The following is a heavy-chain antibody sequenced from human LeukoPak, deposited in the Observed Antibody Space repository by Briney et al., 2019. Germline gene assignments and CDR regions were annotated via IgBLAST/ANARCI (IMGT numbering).Heavy chain of an antibody. CDR1: GFTFSSYA. D-gene: IGHD7-27*01. J-gene: IGHJ4*02. V-gene: IGHV3-23*01. Sequence: GGSLRLSCAASGFTFSSYAMSWVRQAPGKGLEWVSAISGSGGSTYYADSVKGRFTISRNNSKNTLYLQMNSLRAEDTAVYYCAKGQTGDRATFDYWGQGTLVTVSS. CDR2: ISGSGGST. CDR3: AKGQTGDRATFDY.